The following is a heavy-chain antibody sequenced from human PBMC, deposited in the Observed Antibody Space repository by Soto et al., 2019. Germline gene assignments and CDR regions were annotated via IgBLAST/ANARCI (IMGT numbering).Heavy chain of an antibody. V-gene: IGHV3-33*01. J-gene: IGHJ3*01. CDR1: GFTFSSYG. CDR3: AREPDIVATIYGANAAFDV. Sequence: GGSLRLSCAASGFTFSSYGMHWVRQAPGKGLEWVAVIWYDGSNKYYADSVKGRFTISRDNSKNSLYLQMNSLRAEDTAVYYCAREPDIVATIYGANAAFDVSSQGTMVTVSS. D-gene: IGHD5-12*01. CDR2: IWYDGSNK.